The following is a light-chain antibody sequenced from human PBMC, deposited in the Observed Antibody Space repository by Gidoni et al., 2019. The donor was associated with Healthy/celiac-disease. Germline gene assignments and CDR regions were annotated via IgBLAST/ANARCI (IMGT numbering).Light chain of an antibody. CDR1: QDISNY. V-gene: IGKV1-33*01. Sequence: IQMTQSPSSLSASVGDRVTITCQASQDISNYLNWYQQKTGKAPKRLIYDASNLETGVPSRFSGSGSGTDFTFTISSLQTEDIATYYCQQYDNLPVTVGGGTKVEIK. CDR3: QQYDNLPVT. CDR2: DAS. J-gene: IGKJ4*01.